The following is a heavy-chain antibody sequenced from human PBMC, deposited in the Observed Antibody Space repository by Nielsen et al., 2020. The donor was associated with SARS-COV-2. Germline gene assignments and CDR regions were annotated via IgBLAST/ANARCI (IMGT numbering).Heavy chain of an antibody. CDR2: ISGSGGST. CDR1: GFTFSSYA. Sequence: GESLKISCAASGFTFSSYAVSWVRQAPGKGLEWVSAISGSGGSTYYADSVKGRFTISRHNSKNTLYLQMNSLRAEDTAVYYCARVDSSGWYGPDYWGQGTLVTVSS. J-gene: IGHJ4*02. V-gene: IGHV3-23*01. CDR3: ARVDSSGWYGPDY. D-gene: IGHD6-19*01.